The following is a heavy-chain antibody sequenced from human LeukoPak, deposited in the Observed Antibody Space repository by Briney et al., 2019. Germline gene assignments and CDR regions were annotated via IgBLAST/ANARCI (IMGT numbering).Heavy chain of an antibody. D-gene: IGHD1-26*01. CDR3: AKIVGATVDY. CDR2: ISSSSSYM. J-gene: IGHJ4*02. CDR1: GFTFSSYS. V-gene: IGHV3-21*01. Sequence: KPGGSLRLSCAASGFTFSSYSMNWVRQAPGKGLEWVSSISSSSSYMYYADSVKGRFTISRDNAKNSLYLQMNSLSAEDTAVYYCAKIVGATVDYWGQGTPVTVSS.